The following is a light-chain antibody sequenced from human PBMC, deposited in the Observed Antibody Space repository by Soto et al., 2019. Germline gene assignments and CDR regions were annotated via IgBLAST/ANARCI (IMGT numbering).Light chain of an antibody. Sequence: EIVMTQSPATLPVSPGERVTLSCRASQSVSSNLAWYQQKPGQAPRLLIYGASTRATGIPARIGGSGSGTEFTLTISSLQSEDFAVYYCQQYNNWPPWTFGQGTKVEI. J-gene: IGKJ1*01. CDR1: QSVSSN. V-gene: IGKV3-15*01. CDR3: QQYNNWPPWT. CDR2: GAS.